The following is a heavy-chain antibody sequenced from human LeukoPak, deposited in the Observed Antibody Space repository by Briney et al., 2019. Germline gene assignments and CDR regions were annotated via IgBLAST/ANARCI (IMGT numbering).Heavy chain of an antibody. J-gene: IGHJ4*02. CDR2: INHSGST. Sequence: SETLSLTCAVYGGSFSGYYWSWIRQPPGKGLEWIGEINHSGSTNYNPSLESRVTISVDTSKNQFSLKLSSATAADTAVYYCARRKQWLVRGHFDYWGQGTLVTVSS. CDR1: GGSFSGYY. D-gene: IGHD6-19*01. V-gene: IGHV4-34*01. CDR3: ARRKQWLVRGHFDY.